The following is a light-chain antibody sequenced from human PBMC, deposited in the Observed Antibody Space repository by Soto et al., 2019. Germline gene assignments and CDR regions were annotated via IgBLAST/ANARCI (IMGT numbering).Light chain of an antibody. Sequence: QSVLTQPPSASGSPGQSVTISCTGTSSDVGGYNYVSWYQQHPGKAPKLMIYEVSKRPSGVPDRFSGSKSGNTASLTVSGLQAEDEADYYCSSYAGSNKSVVFGGGTKETVL. J-gene: IGLJ2*01. CDR3: SSYAGSNKSVV. CDR1: SSDVGGYNY. CDR2: EVS. V-gene: IGLV2-8*01.